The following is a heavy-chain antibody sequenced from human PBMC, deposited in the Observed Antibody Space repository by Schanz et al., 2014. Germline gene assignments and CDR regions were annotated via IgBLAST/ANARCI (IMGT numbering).Heavy chain of an antibody. Sequence: VQLVESGGGVVQPGGSLRLSCAASGFTFSSYGMHWVRQAPGKGLEWVANIKQDGSEKYYVDSVKGRFTISRDNAKNSLYLQMNSLRAEDTAVYYCVKDLQRELLRDDHYYGMDVWGQGTTVTVSS. CDR1: GFTFSSYG. J-gene: IGHJ6*02. CDR3: VKDLQRELLRDDHYYGMDV. CDR2: IKQDGSEK. D-gene: IGHD1-26*01. V-gene: IGHV3-7*01.